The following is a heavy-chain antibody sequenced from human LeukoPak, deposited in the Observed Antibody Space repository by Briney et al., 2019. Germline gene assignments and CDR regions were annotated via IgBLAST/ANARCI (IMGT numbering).Heavy chain of an antibody. V-gene: IGHV4-59*01. CDR2: IYYSGST. D-gene: IGHD7-27*01. CDR1: GGSISSYY. Sequence: SETLSLTCTVSGGSISSYYWSWLRQPPGKGLEWIGYIYYSGSTNYNPSLKSRVTISVETCKNQFSLKLSSVTAADTAVYYCARGWGDFDYWGQGTLVTVSS. CDR3: ARGWGDFDY. J-gene: IGHJ4*02.